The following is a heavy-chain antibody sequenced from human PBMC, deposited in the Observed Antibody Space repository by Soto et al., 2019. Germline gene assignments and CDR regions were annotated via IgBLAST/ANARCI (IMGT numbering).Heavy chain of an antibody. D-gene: IGHD3-10*01. V-gene: IGHV1-8*01. Sequence: QVQLVQSGAELKKPGASVKVSCKASGYTFSNYVMNWLRQATGQGPEWMGWVNPNNGDTGYAQKFQGRVTLTSDISTTTAYMELTSLRSEAPAIYYCAKVSRKGSAIDFDYWGQGTLITVSS. J-gene: IGHJ4*02. CDR1: GYTFSNYV. CDR3: AKVSRKGSAIDFDY. CDR2: VNPNNGDT.